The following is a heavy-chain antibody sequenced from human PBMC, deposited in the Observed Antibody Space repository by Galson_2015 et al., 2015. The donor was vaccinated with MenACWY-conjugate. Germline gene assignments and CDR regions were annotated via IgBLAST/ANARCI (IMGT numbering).Heavy chain of an antibody. Sequence: SLRLSCAASGYTFSDYYMSWIRQAPGKGLEWVSYISSSSSYTNYADSVKGRFTISRDNAKNSLYLQMNSLRAEDTAMYYCARHKALESSGWYNWFDPWGQGTLVTVSS. D-gene: IGHD6-19*01. V-gene: IGHV3-11*03. CDR2: ISSSSSYT. J-gene: IGHJ5*02. CDR1: GYTFSDYY. CDR3: ARHKALESSGWYNWFDP.